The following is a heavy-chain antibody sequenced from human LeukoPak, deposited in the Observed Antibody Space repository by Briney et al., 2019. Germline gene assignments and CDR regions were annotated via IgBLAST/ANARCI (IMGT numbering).Heavy chain of an antibody. Sequence: GGSLRLSCAASGFTFSSYAMSWVRQAPGKGLEWVSAISGSGGSAYYADSVKGRFTISRDNSKKTLYLQMNSLRAEDTAVYYCAKAADSVTTRNYFDYWGQGTLVTVSS. D-gene: IGHD4-17*01. CDR3: AKAADSVTTRNYFDY. CDR2: ISGSGGSA. CDR1: GFTFSSYA. V-gene: IGHV3-23*01. J-gene: IGHJ4*02.